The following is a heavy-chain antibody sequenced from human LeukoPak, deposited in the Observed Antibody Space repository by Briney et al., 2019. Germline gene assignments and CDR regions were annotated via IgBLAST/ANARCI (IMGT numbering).Heavy chain of an antibody. J-gene: IGHJ4*02. V-gene: IGHV3-11*04. CDR3: ATLDTAMVTNFGY. Sequence: GGSLRLSCAASGFTFNDYYMTWIRQAPGMGLECVSYISSSGSTIYYADSVKGRFTISRDSAKNSLYLQMNSLRAEDTAVYYCATLDTAMVTNFGYWGQGTLVTVSS. CDR2: ISSSGSTI. CDR1: GFTFNDYY. D-gene: IGHD5-18*01.